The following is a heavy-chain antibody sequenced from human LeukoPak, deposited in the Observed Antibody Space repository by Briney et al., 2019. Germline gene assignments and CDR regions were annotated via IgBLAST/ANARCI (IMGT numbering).Heavy chain of an antibody. J-gene: IGHJ4*02. V-gene: IGHV4-34*01. CDR3: ARVTGQQLVIRKREPKNLDY. Sequence: SETLSLTCAVYGGSFSGYYWSWIRQPPGKGLEWIGEINHSGSTNYNPSLKSRVTISVDTSKNQFSLKLSSVTAADTAVYYCARVTGQQLVIRKREPKNLDYWGQGTLVTVSS. D-gene: IGHD6-13*01. CDR2: INHSGST. CDR1: GGSFSGYY.